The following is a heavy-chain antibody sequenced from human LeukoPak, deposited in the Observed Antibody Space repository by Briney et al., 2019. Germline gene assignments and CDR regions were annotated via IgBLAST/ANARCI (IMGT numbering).Heavy chain of an antibody. CDR1: GFTLSTYG. V-gene: IGHV4-4*02. J-gene: IGHJ4*02. Sequence: GSLRLSCAASGFTLSTYGVNWVRQPPGKGLEWIGEVNLQGSTNYNPSLMGRVAISVDMSENHISLQLTSVTAADTAVYYCAREGGPYRPLDYSGQGTLVTVSS. CDR3: AREGGPYRPLDY. CDR2: VNLQGST.